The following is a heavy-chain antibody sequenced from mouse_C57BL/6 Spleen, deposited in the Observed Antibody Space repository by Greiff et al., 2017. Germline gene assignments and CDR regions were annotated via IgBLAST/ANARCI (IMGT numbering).Heavy chain of an antibody. V-gene: IGHV14-2*01. CDR2: IDPEDGET. Sequence: VQLKESGAELVKPGASVKLSCTASGFNIKDYYMHWVKQRTEQGLEWIGRIDPEDGETKYAPKFQGKATITADTSSNTAYLQLSSLTSEDTAVYYCARGDWDPFAYWGQGTLVTVSA. CDR1: GFNIKDYY. D-gene: IGHD4-1*01. CDR3: ARGDWDPFAY. J-gene: IGHJ3*01.